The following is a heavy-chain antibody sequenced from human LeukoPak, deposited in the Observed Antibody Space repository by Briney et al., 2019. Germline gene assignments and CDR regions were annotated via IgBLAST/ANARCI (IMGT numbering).Heavy chain of an antibody. J-gene: IGHJ4*02. Sequence: SVKVSCKASGGTFSSYTISWVRQAPGQGLEWMGGIIPIFGTANYAQKFQGRVTITADESTSTAYMELSSLRSEDTAVYYCARGIQLWLNYFDYWGQGTLVTVSS. CDR2: IIPIFGTA. V-gene: IGHV1-69*13. CDR1: GGTFSSYT. CDR3: ARGIQLWLNYFDY. D-gene: IGHD5-18*01.